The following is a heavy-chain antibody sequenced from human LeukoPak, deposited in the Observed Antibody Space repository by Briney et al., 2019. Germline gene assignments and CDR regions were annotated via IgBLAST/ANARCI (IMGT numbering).Heavy chain of an antibody. CDR1: GFTFSSYG. CDR3: VRDRGEFSYSHDY. D-gene: IGHD1-26*01. V-gene: IGHV4-4*02. J-gene: IGHJ4*02. CDR2: IHHSGSA. Sequence: GSLRLSCAASGFTFSSYGMHWVRQPPGKGLEWIGKIHHSGSANYNPSLKSRVTISLDTSENHFSLRLSSVTAADTAVYYCVRDRGEFSYSHDYWGQGTLVTVSS.